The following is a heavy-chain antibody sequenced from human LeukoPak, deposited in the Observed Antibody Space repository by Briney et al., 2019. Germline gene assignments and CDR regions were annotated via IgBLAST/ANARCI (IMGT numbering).Heavy chain of an antibody. V-gene: IGHV3-23*01. CDR1: GFSFDDYA. CDR2: ISGSGGST. J-gene: IGHJ4*02. Sequence: GGSLRLSCAASGFSFDDYAMHWVRQAPGKGLEWVSAISGSGGSTFYADSVQGRFTISRDHSKNTLYLQMNSLTAEDTAVYYCAKGDSSGSYYWYYFDYWGQGTRVTVSS. D-gene: IGHD3-22*01. CDR3: AKGDSSGSYYWYYFDY.